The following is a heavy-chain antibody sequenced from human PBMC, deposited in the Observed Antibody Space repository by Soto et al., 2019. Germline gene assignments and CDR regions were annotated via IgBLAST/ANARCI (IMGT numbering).Heavy chain of an antibody. J-gene: IGHJ4*02. CDR1: GFTFSSYW. CDR3: SRDLGAVAACYTFDY. Sequence: EVQLVESGGGLVQPGGSLRLSCAASGFTFSSYWMHWVRHAPGKGLVWVSRINSDGSSTRYADSVKGRFNISRGNAQQRVYLHMNGLRADDTAVHYGSRDLGAVAACYTFDYFGQRSLVAVSS. V-gene: IGHV3-74*01. D-gene: IGHD6-25*01. CDR2: INSDGSST.